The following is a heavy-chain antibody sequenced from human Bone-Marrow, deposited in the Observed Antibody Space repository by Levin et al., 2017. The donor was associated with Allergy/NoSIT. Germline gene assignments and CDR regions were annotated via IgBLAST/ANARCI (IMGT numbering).Heavy chain of an antibody. Sequence: GGSLRLSCAASGFSFSPSSMNWVRQAPGKGLEWVAYISLSSTTIYYADSVKGRFTISRDNAKNSPYLTMSTLRDEDTAVYYCASAGGWHYFDYWGQGTLVTVSS. J-gene: IGHJ4*02. CDR3: ASAGGWHYFDY. CDR2: ISLSSTTI. D-gene: IGHD6-19*01. V-gene: IGHV3-48*02. CDR1: GFSFSPSS.